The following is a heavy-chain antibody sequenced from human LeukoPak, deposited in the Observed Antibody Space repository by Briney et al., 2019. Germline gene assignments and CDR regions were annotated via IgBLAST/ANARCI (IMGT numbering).Heavy chain of an antibody. D-gene: IGHD1-1*01. CDR2: IYYSGST. Sequence: SETLSLTCTVSGGSISSYYWSWIRQPPGKGLEWIGYIYYSGSTNYNPSLKSRVTISVDTSKNQFSLKLSSVTAADTAVYYCARDYSGRDWSDGSNWFDPWGQGTLVTVSS. V-gene: IGHV4-59*01. CDR1: GGSISSYY. CDR3: ARDYSGRDWSDGSNWFDP. J-gene: IGHJ5*02.